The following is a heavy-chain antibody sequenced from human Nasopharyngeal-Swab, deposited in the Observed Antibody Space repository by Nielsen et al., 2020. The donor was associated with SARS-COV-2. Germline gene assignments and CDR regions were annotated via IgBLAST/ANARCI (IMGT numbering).Heavy chain of an antibody. D-gene: IGHD3-10*01. CDR1: GFTFSSYD. Sequence: GGSLRLSCAASGFTFSSYDMHWVRQATGQGLEWVSAIGTAGDTYYPGSVKGRFTISRENAKNSLYLQMNSLRAGDTAVYYCAKASQFLWFGQFRNDAFDVWGRGTMVTVSS. CDR2: IGTAGDT. J-gene: IGHJ3*01. CDR3: AKASQFLWFGQFRNDAFDV. V-gene: IGHV3-13*01.